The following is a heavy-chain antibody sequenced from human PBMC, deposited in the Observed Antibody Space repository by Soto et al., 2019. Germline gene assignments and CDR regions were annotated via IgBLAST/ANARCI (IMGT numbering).Heavy chain of an antibody. V-gene: IGHV1-69*02. CDR3: AREDIVVVPAARTSANYYYGMDV. Sequence: QVQLVQSGAEVKKPGSSVKVSCKASGGTFSSYTISWVRQAPGQGLEWMGRIIPILGIANYAQKFLGRVTITADKSTSTAYMELSSLRSEDTAVFYCAREDIVVVPAARTSANYYYGMDVWGQGTTVTVSS. D-gene: IGHD2-2*01. CDR2: IIPILGIA. CDR1: GGTFSSYT. J-gene: IGHJ6*02.